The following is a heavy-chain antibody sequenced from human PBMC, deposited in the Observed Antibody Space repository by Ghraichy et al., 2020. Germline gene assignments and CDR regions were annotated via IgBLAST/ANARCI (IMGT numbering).Heavy chain of an antibody. Sequence: GGSLRLSCAASGFTFSTYGMHWVRQAPGKGLEWVALIWDDGNKKYYADSVKGRFTISRDNSKKTLYLQMDSLRVEDTAVYYCARTQPRKLPGCGGDCYGLVDYYYYGMDVWGQGTTVTVSS. CDR3: ARTQPRKLPGCGGDCYGLVDYYYYGMDV. D-gene: IGHD2-21*02. CDR1: GFTFSTYG. J-gene: IGHJ6*02. V-gene: IGHV3-33*01. CDR2: IWDDGNKK.